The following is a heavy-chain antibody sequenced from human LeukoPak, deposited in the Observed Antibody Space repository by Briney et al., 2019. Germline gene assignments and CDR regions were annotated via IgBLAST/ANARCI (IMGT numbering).Heavy chain of an antibody. Sequence: SETLSLTCTVSGGSISSYYWSWIRQPPGKGLEWIGYIYYSGSTNYNPSLKSRVTISVDTSKNQSSLKLSSVTAADTAVYYCAKRIAVAGTGGDFDYWGQGTLVTVSS. V-gene: IGHV4-59*01. J-gene: IGHJ4*02. CDR2: IYYSGST. CDR1: GGSISSYY. D-gene: IGHD6-19*01. CDR3: AKRIAVAGTGGDFDY.